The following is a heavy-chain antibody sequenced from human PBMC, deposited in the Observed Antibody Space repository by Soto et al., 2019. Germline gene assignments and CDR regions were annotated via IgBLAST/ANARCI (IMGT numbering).Heavy chain of an antibody. D-gene: IGHD2-2*03. V-gene: IGHV4-31*03. Sequence: SETLSLTCTVSGGSISSGGYYWSWIRQHLGKGLEWIGYIYYSGSTYYNPSLKSRVTISVDTSKNQFSLKLSSVTAADTAVYYCARELDGSYGMDVWGQGTTVTVSS. CDR1: GGSISSGGYY. CDR2: IYYSGST. J-gene: IGHJ6*02. CDR3: ARELDGSYGMDV.